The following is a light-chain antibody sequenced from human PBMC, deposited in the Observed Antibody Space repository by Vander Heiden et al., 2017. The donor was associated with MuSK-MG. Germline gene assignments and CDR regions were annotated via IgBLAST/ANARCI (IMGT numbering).Light chain of an antibody. Sequence: EIVLTQSPGTLSLSPGERATLSCRASQSIGAGYLAWFQQKPGQAPRLLIYDTSTRATGIPDRFSGSGSGTDFTLAVSGLEPEDFAVYYCQHDDCSPWTFGQGTKVEIK. CDR2: DTS. V-gene: IGKV3-20*01. CDR1: QSIGAGY. J-gene: IGKJ1*01. CDR3: QHDDCSPWT.